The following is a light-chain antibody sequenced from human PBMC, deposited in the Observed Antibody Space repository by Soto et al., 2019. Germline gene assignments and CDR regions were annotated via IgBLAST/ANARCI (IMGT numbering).Light chain of an antibody. CDR2: EGS. Sequence: ALTQPASVSGSPGQSITISCTGTSSDVGSYNLVSWYQHHPGKAPKLMIYEGSKRPSGVSNRFSGSKSGNTASLTISGLQAEDEADYFCCSYAGSNTFVFGTGTKV. V-gene: IGLV2-23*01. J-gene: IGLJ1*01. CDR1: SSDVGSYNL. CDR3: CSYAGSNTFV.